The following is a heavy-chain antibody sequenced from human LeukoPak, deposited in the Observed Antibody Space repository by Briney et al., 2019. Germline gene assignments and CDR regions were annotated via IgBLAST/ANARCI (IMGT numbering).Heavy chain of an antibody. V-gene: IGHV4-34*01. D-gene: IGHD2-2*01. CDR1: GGSFSGYY. CDR3: ARGRYVYCSSTSCYPRRDAFDI. CDR2: INHSGST. Sequence: SETLSLTCAVYGGSFSGYYWSWIRQPPGKGLEWIGEINHSGSTNYNPSLKSRVTISVDTSKNQFSLKLSSVNAADTAVYYCARGRYVYCSSTSCYPRRDAFDIWGQGTMVTVSS. J-gene: IGHJ3*02.